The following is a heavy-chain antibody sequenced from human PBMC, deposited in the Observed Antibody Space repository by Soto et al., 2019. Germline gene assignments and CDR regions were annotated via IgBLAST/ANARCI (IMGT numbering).Heavy chain of an antibody. J-gene: IGHJ4*02. CDR2: VSPNSGDA. D-gene: IGHD3-9*01. CDR3: SSWAGYSK. V-gene: IGHV1-8*01. Sequence: QVQLVQSGAEVKKPGASVKVSCKASGYTFTTYDINWVRQAPGQGPEWMGRVSPNSGDAGYAQKFQGRVTMTRNTSISTAYMELSSRTSEETAVYYCSSWAGYSKWGQGTLVTVSS. CDR1: GYTFTTYD.